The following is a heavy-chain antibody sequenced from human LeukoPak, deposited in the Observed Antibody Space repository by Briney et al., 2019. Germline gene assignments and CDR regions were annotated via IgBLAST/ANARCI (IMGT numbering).Heavy chain of an antibody. CDR1: GFTFSSYW. CDR2: IKQDGSEK. D-gene: IGHD3-22*01. CDR3: AREHYYDSSMGAFDI. V-gene: IGHV3-7*01. J-gene: IGHJ3*02. Sequence: GGSLRLSCAASGFTFSSYWMSWVRQAPGKGLEWVANIKQDGSEKYYVDSVKGRFTISRDNAKNSLYLQMNSLRAEDTAVYYCAREHYYDSSMGAFDIWGQGTMVTVSS.